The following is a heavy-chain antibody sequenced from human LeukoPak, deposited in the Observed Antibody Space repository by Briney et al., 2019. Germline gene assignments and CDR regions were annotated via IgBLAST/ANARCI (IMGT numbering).Heavy chain of an antibody. V-gene: IGHV3-13*01. D-gene: IGHD3-3*01. CDR3: TRGGGFGVVTNNWFDP. CDR2: IGTADDT. Sequence: GGSLRLSCAASGFTFSNYDIHWVRGAPGKGREGVSAIGTADDTYYADSVRGRFSISRENAKNSVYLQMNSLRAGDTAVYFCTRGGGFGVVTNNWFDPWGRGTLVTVSS. J-gene: IGHJ5*02. CDR1: GFTFSNYD.